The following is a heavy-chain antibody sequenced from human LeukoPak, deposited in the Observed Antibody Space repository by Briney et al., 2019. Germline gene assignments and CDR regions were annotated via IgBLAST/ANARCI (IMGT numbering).Heavy chain of an antibody. CDR1: GGSFSGYY. D-gene: IGHD2-15*01. V-gene: IGHV4-34*01. CDR3: ARIGGYCSGGSCPLVYYYYMDV. J-gene: IGHJ6*03. Sequence: SETLSLTCAVYGGSFSGYYWSWIRQPPGKGLEWIGEINHSGSTNYNPSLKSRVTISVDTSKNQFSLKLSSVTAADTAVYYCARIGGYCSGGSCPLVYYYYMDVWGKGTTVTVSS. CDR2: INHSGST.